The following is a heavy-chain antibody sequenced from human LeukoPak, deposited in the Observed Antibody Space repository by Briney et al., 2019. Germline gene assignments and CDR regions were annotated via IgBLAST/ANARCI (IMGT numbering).Heavy chain of an antibody. V-gene: IGHV3-23*01. D-gene: IGHD2-15*01. CDR1: GFSFRSYG. CDR3: VKDGERGYRSGGPCYSLLNVGPHDY. CDR2: ISGSGDHT. Sequence: GGSLRLSCAASGFSFRSYGMSWVRQAPGKGLEGVSGISGSGDHTYYTDSVKGRFTISRDNSKNTLYLQMKSLRAEDTALYYCVKDGERGYRSGGPCYSLLNVGPHDYWGQGSWVTVSS. J-gene: IGHJ4*02.